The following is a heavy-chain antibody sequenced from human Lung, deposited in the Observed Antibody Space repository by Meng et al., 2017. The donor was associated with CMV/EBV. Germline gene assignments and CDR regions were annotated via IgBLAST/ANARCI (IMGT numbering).Heavy chain of an antibody. CDR3: SRGAPFFRDAFDL. Sequence: ASVKVSCKASGYTFSGHYIHWVRQAPGQGLEWMGWINPDSGGTRYSQKFQYRVTMTRDTSINTAYMELSRLRSDDTAVYYCSRGAPFFRDAFDLWGQRTMVXVSS. CDR1: GYTFSGHY. CDR2: INPDSGGT. D-gene: IGHD3-16*01. V-gene: IGHV1-2*02. J-gene: IGHJ3*01.